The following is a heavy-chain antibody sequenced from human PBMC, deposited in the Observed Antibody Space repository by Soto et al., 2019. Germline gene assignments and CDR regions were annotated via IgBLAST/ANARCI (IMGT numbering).Heavy chain of an antibody. V-gene: IGHV3-23*01. D-gene: IGHD3-10*01. CDR1: GFTFNSFA. Sequence: GGSLRLSCAASGFTFNSFAMSWIRQTPGRGLEWVSAISGDGGTTYYLDSVRGRFTISRDNSKNTVYLQLNSLRAEDTAVYYCAKDSPPSVPGYFDDWGPGTLVTVSS. CDR3: AKDSPPSVPGYFDD. J-gene: IGHJ4*02. CDR2: ISGDGGTT.